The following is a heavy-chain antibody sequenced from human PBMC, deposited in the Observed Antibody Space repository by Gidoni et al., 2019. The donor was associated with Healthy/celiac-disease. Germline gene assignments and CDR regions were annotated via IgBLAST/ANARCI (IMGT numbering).Heavy chain of an antibody. Sequence: QVQLQESGPGLVKPSQPLSLPCTVSGGSISSGSYYWSWLRQPAGKGLEWIGRIYTSGSTNYNPSLKSRVTISVDTSKNQFSLKLSSVTAADTAVYYCASAVWGSYRTYYYYYGMDVWGQGTTVTVSS. CDR1: GGSISSGSYY. D-gene: IGHD3-16*02. CDR3: ASAVWGSYRTYYYYYGMDV. V-gene: IGHV4-61*02. J-gene: IGHJ6*02. CDR2: IYTSGST.